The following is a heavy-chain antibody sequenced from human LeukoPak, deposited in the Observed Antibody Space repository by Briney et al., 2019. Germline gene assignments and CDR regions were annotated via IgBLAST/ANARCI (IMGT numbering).Heavy chain of an antibody. J-gene: IGHJ4*02. CDR3: ARDIREFDY. CDR2: SSAYNGNT. Sequence: GASVKVSFKASGYTFTSYGISWVRQPPAQGLDWMGWSSAYNGNTNYAQKLQGRVTMTTDTSTSTAYMELRSLRSDDTAVYYGARDIREFDYWGQGTLVTVFS. V-gene: IGHV1-18*01. D-gene: IGHD3-10*01. CDR1: GYTFTSYG.